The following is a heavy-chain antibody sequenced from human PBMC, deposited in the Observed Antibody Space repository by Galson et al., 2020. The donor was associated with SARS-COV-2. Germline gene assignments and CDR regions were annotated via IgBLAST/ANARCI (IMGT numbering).Heavy chain of an antibody. CDR2: VYPSGTT. V-gene: IGHV4-38-2*02. CDR3: ARQGVNMIVLVTVPGWYFDL. Sequence: SETLSLTCTVSGYSVSTTNYWGWVRPPPGRGLEWIGSVYPSGTTYYNPSLKSRVTISVDKSKNQFSLRLDSVTAADTALYYCARQGVNMIVLVTVPGWYFDLWGRGTLVTVSS. CDR1: GYSVSTTNY. J-gene: IGHJ2*01. D-gene: IGHD3-22*01.